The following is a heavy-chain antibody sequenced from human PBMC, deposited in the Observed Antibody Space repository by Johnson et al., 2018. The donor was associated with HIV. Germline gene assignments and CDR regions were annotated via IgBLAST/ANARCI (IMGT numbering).Heavy chain of an antibody. CDR3: AGACSGGSCYEEKSPDGFDL. V-gene: IGHV3-33*08. Sequence: VQLVESGGGVVQPGRSLSLSCAASGFTFSSYGMHWVRQAPGKGLEWVAVIWYDGSNKYYADSVKGRFTISRDNSKNTLYLQMNSLRAEDTAVYYCAGACSGGSCYEEKSPDGFDLWGQGTLVTDSS. CDR2: IWYDGSNK. CDR1: GFTFSSYG. J-gene: IGHJ3*01. D-gene: IGHD2-15*01.